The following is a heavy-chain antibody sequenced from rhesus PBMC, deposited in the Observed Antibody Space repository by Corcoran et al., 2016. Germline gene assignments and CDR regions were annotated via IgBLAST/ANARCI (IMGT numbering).Heavy chain of an antibody. V-gene: IGHV4-165*02. D-gene: IGHD1-44*02. J-gene: IGHJ4*01. CDR1: GGFISGFY. Sequence: QVQLQESGPGLVKPSETLSLTCAVSGGFISGFYWNWIRPPPGKGREWIGFIGGRSGSSYYTPSLKSRVTISTDTSKNQFSLKLSSVTAADTAVYYCARNGGGRLLWGQGVLVTVSS. CDR2: IGGRSGSS. CDR3: ARNGGGRLL.